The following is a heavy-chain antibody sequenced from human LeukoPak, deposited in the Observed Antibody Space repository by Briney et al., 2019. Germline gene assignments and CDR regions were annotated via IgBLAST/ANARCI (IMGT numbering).Heavy chain of an antibody. CDR2: IYYSGRT. V-gene: IGHV4-59*01. Sequence: PSETLSLTCTVSGGSISSYYWSWIRQPPGKGLEWIGYIYYSGRTNYNPSLKSRVTISVDTSKNQISLKLSSVTAADTAVYYCARVPHFGDYGWFDPWGQGTLVTVSS. CDR1: GGSISSYY. D-gene: IGHD4-17*01. J-gene: IGHJ5*02. CDR3: ARVPHFGDYGWFDP.